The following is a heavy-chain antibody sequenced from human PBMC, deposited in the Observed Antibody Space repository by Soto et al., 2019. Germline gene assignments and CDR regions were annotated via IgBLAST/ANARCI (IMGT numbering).Heavy chain of an antibody. Sequence: QVQLVQSGAEVKKPGASVKVSCKASGYTFTSYYMHWVRQAPGQGLEWMGIINPSGGSTSYAQKFQGRVTMTRDTSTSTVYMELSSLRSEDTAVYYCARDGIAAAGMEDNYYYYYGMDVWGQGTTVTVSS. CDR1: GYTFTSYY. CDR2: INPSGGST. D-gene: IGHD6-13*01. V-gene: IGHV1-46*01. J-gene: IGHJ6*02. CDR3: ARDGIAAAGMEDNYYYYYGMDV.